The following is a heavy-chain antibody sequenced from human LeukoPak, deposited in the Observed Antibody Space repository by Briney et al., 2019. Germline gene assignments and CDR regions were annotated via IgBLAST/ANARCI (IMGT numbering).Heavy chain of an antibody. J-gene: IGHJ4*02. CDR3: ARGSEYTSSTNYYFDY. CDR2: IKQDGSKK. D-gene: IGHD6-6*01. V-gene: IGHV3-7*01. CDR1: GFTFSSYW. Sequence: GGSLRLSCAASGFTFSSYWMSWVRQAPGKGLEWVANIKQDGSKKHYVDSVKGRFTISRDNAKKSLFLHMNSLRVEDTAVYYCARGSEYTSSTNYYFDYWGQGTLVTVSS.